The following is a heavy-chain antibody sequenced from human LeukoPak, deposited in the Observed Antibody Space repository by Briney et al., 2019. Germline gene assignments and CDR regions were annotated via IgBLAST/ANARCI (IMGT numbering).Heavy chain of an antibody. Sequence: RGSLTLSCAASGFTFSCAMSWVRQAPGKGLEWVSAISGGGGSTSYADSVKGRFTISRDSSKNTLYLQMDSLRAEDTAVYYCAAFPRADAQYMVLDYWGQGSLVT. D-gene: IGHD3-10*01. CDR3: AAFPRADAQYMVLDY. J-gene: IGHJ4*02. CDR1: GFTFSCA. CDR2: ISGGGGST. V-gene: IGHV3-23*01.